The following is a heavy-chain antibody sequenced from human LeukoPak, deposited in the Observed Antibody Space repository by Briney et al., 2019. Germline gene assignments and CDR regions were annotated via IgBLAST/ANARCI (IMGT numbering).Heavy chain of an antibody. CDR2: INHSGST. CDR1: GGSFSGYY. V-gene: IGHV4-34*01. CDR3: ARRTITMVRGVIITHYYYMDV. Sequence: SETLSLTCAVYGGSFSGYYWSWIRQPPGKGLEWIGEINHSGSTNYNPSLKSRVTISVDTSKNQFSLKLSSVTAADTAVYYCARRTITMVRGVIITHYYYMDVWGKGTTVTISS. J-gene: IGHJ6*03. D-gene: IGHD3-10*01.